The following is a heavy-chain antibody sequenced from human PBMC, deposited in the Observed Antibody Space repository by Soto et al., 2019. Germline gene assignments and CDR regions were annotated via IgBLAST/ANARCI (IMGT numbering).Heavy chain of an antibody. J-gene: IGHJ5*01. Sequence: SKTLSLTCTVSGDSIASGDYYWSWVRQPPGKGLEWIGYIFYSGSTYYKASLKSRVTISLDMSRNQFSLKLTSVTAADTAVYYCARAEVAVAGSGWFDAWGHGTLVTVSS. CDR1: GDSIASGDYY. V-gene: IGHV4-30-4*01. D-gene: IGHD6-19*01. CDR3: ARAEVAVAGSGWFDA. CDR2: IFYSGST.